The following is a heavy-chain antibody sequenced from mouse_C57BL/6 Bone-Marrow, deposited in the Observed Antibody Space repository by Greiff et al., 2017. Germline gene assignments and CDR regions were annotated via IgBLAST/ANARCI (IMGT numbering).Heavy chain of an antibody. D-gene: IGHD2-4*01. CDR1: GYTFTSYT. V-gene: IGHV1-4*01. CDR2: INPSSGYT. CDR3: AREITAYYFDY. J-gene: IGHJ2*01. Sequence: VQLQQSGAELARPGASVKMSCKASGYTFTSYTIHWVKQRPGQGLEWIGYINPSSGYTKYNQKFKDKATLTADKSSSTAYMQLSSLTSEDSAVYYCAREITAYYFDYWGQGTTLTVSS.